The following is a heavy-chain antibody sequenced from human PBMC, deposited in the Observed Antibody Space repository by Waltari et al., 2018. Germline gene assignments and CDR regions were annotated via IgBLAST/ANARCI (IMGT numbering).Heavy chain of an antibody. CDR2: ISWNSGSI. CDR1: GFTFDDYA. V-gene: IGHV3-9*03. CDR3: AKDGAARGFDY. D-gene: IGHD3-10*01. J-gene: IGHJ4*02. Sequence: EVQLVESGGGLVQPGRSLRLSCAASGFTFDDYAMHWVRQAPGKGLEWVSGISWNSGSIGYADSVKGRFTISRDNAKNSLYLQMNSLRAEDMALYYCAKDGAARGFDYWGQGTLVTVSS.